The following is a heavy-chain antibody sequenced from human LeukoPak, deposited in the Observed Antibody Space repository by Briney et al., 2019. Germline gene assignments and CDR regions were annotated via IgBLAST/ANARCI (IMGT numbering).Heavy chain of an antibody. CDR1: GGSFSGYY. D-gene: IGHD1-26*01. J-gene: IGHJ5*02. CDR3: ARHRTGSYPVGFDP. Sequence: SETLSLTCAVYGGSFSGYYWSWIRQPPGKGLEWIGSIYYSGSTYYNPSLKSRVTISVDTSKNQFSLRLSSVTAADTAVYYCARHRTGSYPVGFDPWGQGTLVTVSS. CDR2: IYYSGST. V-gene: IGHV4-34*01.